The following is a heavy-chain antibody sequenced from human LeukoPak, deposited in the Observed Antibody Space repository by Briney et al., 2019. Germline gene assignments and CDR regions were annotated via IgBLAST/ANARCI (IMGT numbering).Heavy chain of an antibody. CDR1: GFTLSSYW. D-gene: IGHD2/OR15-2a*01. V-gene: IGHV3-74*01. Sequence: PGGSLRLFCAASGFTLSSYWMHWVPQAPGKGLMWVSRINSDGSSTSYADSVKGRFTISRDNAKNTLYLQMNSLRAEDTAVYYCTRLSTSDIWGQGTMVTVSS. CDR3: TRLSTSDI. J-gene: IGHJ3*02. CDR2: INSDGSST.